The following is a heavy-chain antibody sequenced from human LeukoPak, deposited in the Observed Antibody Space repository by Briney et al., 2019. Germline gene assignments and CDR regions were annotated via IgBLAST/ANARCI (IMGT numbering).Heavy chain of an antibody. Sequence: GGSLRLSCAASGFTFSGYAMSWVRQVPGKGLEWVSGINWNGGSTGYADSVKGRFTISRDNAKNSLYLRMNSLRAEDTALYYCARAGMIGTPYPDYWGQGTLVTVSS. CDR3: ARAGMIGTPYPDY. D-gene: IGHD3-22*01. J-gene: IGHJ4*02. CDR2: INWNGGST. V-gene: IGHV3-20*04. CDR1: GFTFSGYA.